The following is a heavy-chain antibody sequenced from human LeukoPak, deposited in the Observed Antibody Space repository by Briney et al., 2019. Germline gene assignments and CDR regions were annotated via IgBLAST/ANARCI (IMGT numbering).Heavy chain of an antibody. Sequence: ASETLSLTCTVSGGSISSSSYYWGWIRQPPGKGLEWIGSIYHSGSTYYNPSLKSRVTISVDRSKNQFSLKLSSVTAADTAVYYCARGYLFVYLTMVRGDPPDYWGQGTLVTVSS. CDR3: ARGYLFVYLTMVRGDPPDY. CDR1: GGSISSSSYY. J-gene: IGHJ4*02. CDR2: IYHSGST. D-gene: IGHD3-10*01. V-gene: IGHV4-39*07.